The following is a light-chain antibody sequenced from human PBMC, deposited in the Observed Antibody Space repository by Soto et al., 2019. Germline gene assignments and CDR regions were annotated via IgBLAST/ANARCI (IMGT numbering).Light chain of an antibody. CDR3: QQYNSYSWT. J-gene: IGKJ1*01. V-gene: IGKV1-5*03. CDR2: KAS. Sequence: DIQMTQSPSTLSASVGDRVTITCRASQSISSWLAWYQQKPGKAPRLLIYKASSLESEVPSRFSGSGSGTEFTLTISRLQPDDFATYYCQQYNSYSWTFGQGTKVEIK. CDR1: QSISSW.